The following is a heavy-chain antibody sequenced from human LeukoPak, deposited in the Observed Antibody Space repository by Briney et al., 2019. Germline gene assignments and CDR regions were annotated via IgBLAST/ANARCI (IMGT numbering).Heavy chain of an antibody. J-gene: IGHJ4*02. D-gene: IGHD5-24*01. CDR1: GYTFTDYY. CDR2: INPNSGGT. V-gene: IGHV1-2*06. Sequence: ASVKVSSKASGYTFTDYYMHWVRQAPGQGLEWMGRINPNSGGTNYAQKFQGRVTMTRDTSISTAYMELSGLRSDDTAVYYCARERGWLQFNYWGQGSLVTVSS. CDR3: ARERGWLQFNY.